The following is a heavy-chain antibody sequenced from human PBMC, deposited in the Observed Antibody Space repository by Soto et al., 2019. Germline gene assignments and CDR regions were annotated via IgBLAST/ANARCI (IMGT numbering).Heavy chain of an antibody. CDR2: IDWGDDK. D-gene: IGHD3-22*01. CDR1: GFSLSTTGMC. Sequence: SGPTLVNPTQTLILTCTFSGFSLSTTGMCVSWIRQPPGKALDGLALIDWGDDKYYSTSLKSRLTISKDTSKNQVVLTMTNMDPVDTDTYYCARTRDYYYDSSASPLDYWGQGTLVTVSS. J-gene: IGHJ4*02. V-gene: IGHV2-70*01. CDR3: ARTRDYYYDSSASPLDY.